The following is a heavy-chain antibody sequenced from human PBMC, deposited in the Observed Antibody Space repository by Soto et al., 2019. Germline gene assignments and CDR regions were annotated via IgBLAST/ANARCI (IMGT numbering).Heavy chain of an antibody. CDR1: GFTFTSSA. Sequence: SVKVSCKASGFTFTSSAVQWVRQARGQRLEWIGWIVVGSGNTNYAQKFQERVTITRDMSTSTAYMELSSLRSEDTAVYYCAAALGSWFGELWNYYYGMDVWGQGTTVTVSS. V-gene: IGHV1-58*01. J-gene: IGHJ6*02. CDR2: IVVGSGNT. D-gene: IGHD3-10*01. CDR3: AAALGSWFGELWNYYYGMDV.